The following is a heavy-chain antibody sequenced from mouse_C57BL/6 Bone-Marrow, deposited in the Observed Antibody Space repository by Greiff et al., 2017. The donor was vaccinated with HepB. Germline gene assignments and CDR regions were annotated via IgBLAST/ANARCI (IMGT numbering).Heavy chain of an antibody. CDR3: ARHPIWLRRDWYFDV. V-gene: IGHV5-15*01. Sequence: EVKLVESGGGLVQPGGSLKLSCAASGFTFSDYGMAWVRQAPRKGPEWVAFISNLAYSIYYADTVTDRFTISRENAKNTLYLEMSSLRSEDTAMYYCARHPIWLRRDWYFDVWGTGTTVTVSS. CDR2: ISNLAYSI. J-gene: IGHJ1*03. CDR1: GFTFSDYG. D-gene: IGHD2-2*01.